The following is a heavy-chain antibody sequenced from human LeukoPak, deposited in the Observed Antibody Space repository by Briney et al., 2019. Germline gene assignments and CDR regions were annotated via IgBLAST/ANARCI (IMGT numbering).Heavy chain of an antibody. D-gene: IGHD6-13*01. CDR1: GGSISSSNW. V-gene: IGHV4-4*02. CDR2: INHSGST. J-gene: IGHJ4*02. Sequence: SETLSLTCAVSGGSISSSNWWSWVRQPPGKGLEWIGEINHSGSTNYNPSLKSRVTISVDTSKNQFSLKLSSVTAADTAVYYCARRSSWTYYFDYWGQGTLVTVSS. CDR3: ARRSSWTYYFDY.